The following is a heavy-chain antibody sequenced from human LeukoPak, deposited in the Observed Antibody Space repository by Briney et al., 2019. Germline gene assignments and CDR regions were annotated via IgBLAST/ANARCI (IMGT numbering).Heavy chain of an antibody. J-gene: IGHJ4*02. CDR1: GFTFSSYS. D-gene: IGHD6-19*01. Sequence: GGSLRLSCAASGFTFSSYSMNWVRQAPGKGLEWVSSISSSSSYIYYADSVKGRFTISRDNAKNSLYLQMNSLRAEDTAVYYCAKSARGAVDGIFPYYFDYWGQGTLVTVSS. CDR2: ISSSSSYI. CDR3: AKSARGAVDGIFPYYFDY. V-gene: IGHV3-21*01.